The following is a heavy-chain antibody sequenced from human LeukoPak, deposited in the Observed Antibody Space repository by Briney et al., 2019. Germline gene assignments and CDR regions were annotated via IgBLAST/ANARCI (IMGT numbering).Heavy chain of an antibody. D-gene: IGHD5-24*01. J-gene: IGHJ4*02. V-gene: IGHV4-61*01. CDR2: LYYSVST. CDR1: GGSVSSGNYY. CDR3: ARGGGYGYNFFVY. Sequence: PSETLSLTCTVSGGSVSSGNYYWSWIRQPPGKGLEWIGYLYYSVSTNYNPSLNRRLTLSGHTSNNQFSLTLSSLTAADPAVYYCARGGGYGYNFFVYWGQGNLLPVSS.